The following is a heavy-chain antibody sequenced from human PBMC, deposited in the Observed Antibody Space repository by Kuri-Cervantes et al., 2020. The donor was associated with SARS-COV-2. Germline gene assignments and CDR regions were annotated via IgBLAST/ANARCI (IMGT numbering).Heavy chain of an antibody. J-gene: IGHJ4*02. Sequence: SETLSLTCTVSGGSISSSSYYWAWIRQPPGKGLEWIGSIFYSGRTYSNPSLTSRVTMSVDTSNNQFSLRLTSVTAADTAVYYCARHRYSTSSGIRELDHWGQGTLVTCYS. V-gene: IGHV4-39*01. CDR3: ARHRYSTSSGIRELDH. CDR2: IFYSGRT. CDR1: GGSISSSSYY. D-gene: IGHD6-6*01.